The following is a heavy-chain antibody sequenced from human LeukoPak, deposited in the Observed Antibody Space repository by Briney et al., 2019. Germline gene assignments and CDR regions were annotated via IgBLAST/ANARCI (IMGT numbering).Heavy chain of an antibody. D-gene: IGHD1-14*01. CDR3: ARLTSGIYYFDY. J-gene: IGHJ4*02. CDR1: GGSFSGYY. Sequence: KPSETLSLTCGVSGGSFSGYYWNWIRQSPGKGLEWIGEINHNGSTNYNPSLKSRVTISVDTSKNQFSLKLSSVTAADTAVYYCARLTSGIYYFDYWGQGTLVTVSS. V-gene: IGHV4-34*01. CDR2: INHNGST.